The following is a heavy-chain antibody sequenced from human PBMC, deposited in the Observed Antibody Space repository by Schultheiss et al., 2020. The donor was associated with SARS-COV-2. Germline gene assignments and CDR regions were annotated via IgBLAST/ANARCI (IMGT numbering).Heavy chain of an antibody. CDR1: GGSISSSSYY. J-gene: IGHJ4*02. Sequence: SETLSLTCTVSGGSISSSSYYWGWIRQPPGKGLEWIGSIYYSGSTYYNPSLKSRVTISVDTSKNQFSLKLSSVTAADTAVYYCARGRYYFDYWGQGTLVTVSS. CDR3: ARGRYYFDY. CDR2: IYYSGST. V-gene: IGHV4-39*07.